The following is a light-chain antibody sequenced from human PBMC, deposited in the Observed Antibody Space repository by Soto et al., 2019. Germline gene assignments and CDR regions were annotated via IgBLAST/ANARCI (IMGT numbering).Light chain of an antibody. V-gene: IGKV3-20*01. CDR1: QSVSSSSY. J-gene: IGKJ2*01. CDR2: GAS. Sequence: EIVLTQSPGTLSLSPGERATLSCRASQSVSSSSYLAWYQQKPGQAPRLLIYGASSRATGIPDRFSGSGSATDVPLTISRLEREDLAVYYCRQYGRSAPYTLGQGTKLEIK. CDR3: RQYGRSAPYT.